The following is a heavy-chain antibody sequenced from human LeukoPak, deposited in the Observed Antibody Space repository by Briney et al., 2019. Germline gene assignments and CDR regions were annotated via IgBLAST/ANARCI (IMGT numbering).Heavy chain of an antibody. CDR3: AKDAGGQPRYSAYDPYYYNGMDV. J-gene: IGHJ6*02. D-gene: IGHD5-12*01. Sequence: PGGSLRLSCAASGFTFRSCSMNWVRQAPGKGLEWVSSIGRTSGYIYYADSVKGRFTVSRDNAKNSLILHMNSLRAEDTAVYYCAKDAGGQPRYSAYDPYYYNGMDVWGQGTTVIVSS. V-gene: IGHV3-21*01. CDR1: GFTFRSCS. CDR2: IGRTSGYI.